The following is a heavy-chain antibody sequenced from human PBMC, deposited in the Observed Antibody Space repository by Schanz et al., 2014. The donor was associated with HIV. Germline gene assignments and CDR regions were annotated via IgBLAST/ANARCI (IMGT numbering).Heavy chain of an antibody. CDR2: ISGGSGST. V-gene: IGHV3-23*01. CDR3: AKTSITLGMDV. CDR1: GLTLSSYG. J-gene: IGHJ6*02. Sequence: EVPVLESGGDLVQPGGSLRLSCAASGLTLSSYGMSWVRQAPGKGLEWVSSISGGSGSTFYADSVKGRFTISRVNSKNTLYLQMNSLRAEDTAIYYCAKTSITLGMDVWGQGTTVTVSS. D-gene: IGHD1-20*01.